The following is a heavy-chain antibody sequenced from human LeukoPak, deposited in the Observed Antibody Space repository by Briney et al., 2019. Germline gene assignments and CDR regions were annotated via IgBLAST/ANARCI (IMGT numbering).Heavy chain of an antibody. D-gene: IGHD2-21*01. J-gene: IGHJ5*02. CDR1: GYTFTSYY. CDR3: ARADRLHGGPYLIGP. Sequence: GASVRVSSKASGYTFTSYYIQWVRQAPGHGRGWMGWINPNSGGTSSAQKFQGRVTMTRDTSITTVYMEVSWLTSDDTAIYYCARADRLHGGPYLIGPWGQGTLVTVSS. V-gene: IGHV1-2*02. CDR2: INPNSGGT.